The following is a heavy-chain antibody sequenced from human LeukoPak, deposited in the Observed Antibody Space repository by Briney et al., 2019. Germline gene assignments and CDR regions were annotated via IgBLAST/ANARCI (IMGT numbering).Heavy chain of an antibody. CDR1: GDSFSSNSAA. V-gene: IGHV6-1*01. Sequence: SQTLSLTCAITGDSFSSNSAAWNWFRQSPLRGLEWLGRTYYRSKWYQDYAVSVKSRITINADTSKNQFSLQLNSVTPDDTAVYYCTRDREHGFNLDYWGRGTLVTVSS. D-gene: IGHD5-24*01. CDR2: TYYRSKWYQ. CDR3: TRDREHGFNLDY. J-gene: IGHJ4*02.